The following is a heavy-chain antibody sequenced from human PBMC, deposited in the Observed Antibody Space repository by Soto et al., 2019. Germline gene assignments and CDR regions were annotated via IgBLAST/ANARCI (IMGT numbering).Heavy chain of an antibody. Sequence: ASVKVSCKASGYTFSDYHIHWVRQAPGRGLEWLGRINPKSGGSSTAQKFQGWVTMTTDTSISTASMELTRLTSDDTAICYCARGDSTDCSNGVCSFFYNHDMDVWGQGTTVTVSS. CDR3: ARGDSTDCSNGVCSFFYNHDMDV. CDR2: INPKSGGS. J-gene: IGHJ6*01. D-gene: IGHD2-8*01. V-gene: IGHV1-2*04. CDR1: GYTFSDYH.